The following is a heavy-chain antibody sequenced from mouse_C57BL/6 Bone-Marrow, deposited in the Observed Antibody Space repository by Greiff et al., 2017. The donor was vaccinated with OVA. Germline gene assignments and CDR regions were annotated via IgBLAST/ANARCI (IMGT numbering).Heavy chain of an antibody. CDR3: TRAPPYYYGSSHWYCDV. J-gene: IGHJ1*03. Sequence: EVQLVESGEGLVKPGGSLKLSCAASGFTFSSYAMSWVRQTPEKRLEWVAYISSGGDYLYYADTVKGRFTISRDTARNPLYLQMSSLKSEDTAMYYCTRAPPYYYGSSHWYCDVWGTGTTVTVSS. CDR1: GFTFSSYA. CDR2: ISSGGDYL. D-gene: IGHD1-1*01. V-gene: IGHV5-9-1*02.